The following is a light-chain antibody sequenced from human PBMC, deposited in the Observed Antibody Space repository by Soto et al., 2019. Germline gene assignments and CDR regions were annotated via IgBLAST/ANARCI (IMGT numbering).Light chain of an antibody. Sequence: EVVMTHSPATLSVSPCERVILSFRASQSVSSNLVWYQQKPGQAPRVLIYGASTRATGIPARFSGSGSGTEFTLTISSLQSEDFALYYCQQYGSSPITFGQGTRLEIK. CDR2: GAS. V-gene: IGKV3-15*01. J-gene: IGKJ5*01. CDR3: QQYGSSPIT. CDR1: QSVSSN.